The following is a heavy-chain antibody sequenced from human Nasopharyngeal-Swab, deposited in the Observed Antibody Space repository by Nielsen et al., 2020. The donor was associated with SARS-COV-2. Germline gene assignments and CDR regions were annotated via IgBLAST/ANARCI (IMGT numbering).Heavy chain of an antibody. V-gene: IGHV4-34*01. CDR3: ARGSTPEGWFDP. J-gene: IGHJ5*02. CDR1: GFTFSSYS. Sequence: ESLKISCAASGFTFSSYSMNWVRQPPGKGLEWIGEINHSGSTNYNPSLKSRVTISVDTSKNQFSLKLSSVTAADTAVYYCARGSTPEGWFDPWGQGTLVTVSS. CDR2: INHSGST.